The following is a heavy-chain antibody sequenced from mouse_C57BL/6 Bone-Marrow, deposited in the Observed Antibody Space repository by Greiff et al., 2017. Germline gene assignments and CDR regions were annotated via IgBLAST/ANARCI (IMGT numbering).Heavy chain of an antibody. D-gene: IGHD1-1*01. CDR2: INPNNGGT. Sequence: VQLQQSGPGLVKPGASVKISCKASGYTFTDYYMNWVKQSHGKSLEWIGDINPNNGGTSYNQKLKGKATLTVDKSSSTAYMELRSLTSEDSAVYYCARDYYGSSWYFDYWGQGTILTVSS. J-gene: IGHJ2*01. V-gene: IGHV1-26*01. CDR1: GYTFTDYY. CDR3: ARDYYGSSWYFDY.